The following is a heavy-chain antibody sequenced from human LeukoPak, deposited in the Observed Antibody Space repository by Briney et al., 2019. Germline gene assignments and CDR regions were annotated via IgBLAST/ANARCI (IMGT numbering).Heavy chain of an antibody. D-gene: IGHD6-19*01. V-gene: IGHV3-23*01. CDR1: GFTFSSYA. Sequence: GGSLRLSCAASGFTFSSYAMSWVRQAPGKGLEWVSAISGSGGSTYYADSVKGRFTISRDNSKNTLYLQMNSLRAEDTAVYYCAKGHPRSSGWYLGFDYWGQGTLVTVSS. CDR3: AKGHPRSSGWYLGFDY. CDR2: ISGSGGST. J-gene: IGHJ4*02.